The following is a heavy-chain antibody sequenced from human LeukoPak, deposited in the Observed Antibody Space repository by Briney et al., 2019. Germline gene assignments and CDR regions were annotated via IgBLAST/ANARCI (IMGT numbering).Heavy chain of an antibody. CDR2: IYSGGST. CDR1: GFTFSSYA. J-gene: IGHJ4*02. CDR3: AKDILAAGLFFDY. D-gene: IGHD6-13*01. V-gene: IGHV3-66*01. Sequence: GGSLRLSCAASGFTFSSYAMSWVRQAPGKGLEWVSVIYSGGSTYYADSVKGRFTISRDNSKNTLYLQMNSLRAEDTAVYYCAKDILAAGLFFDYWGLGTLVTVSS.